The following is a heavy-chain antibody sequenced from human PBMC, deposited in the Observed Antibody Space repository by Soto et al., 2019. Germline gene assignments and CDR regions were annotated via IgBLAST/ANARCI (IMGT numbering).Heavy chain of an antibody. D-gene: IGHD2-2*01. CDR1: GGSISSYY. Sequence: SETLSLTCTVSGGSISSYYWSWIRQPPGKGLEWIGYIYYSGSTNYNPSLKSRVTISVDTSKNQFSLKLSSVTAADTAVYYCARALYRSSTSCPGYYYYYYGMDVWGQGTTVTVSS. CDR2: IYYSGST. V-gene: IGHV4-59*01. J-gene: IGHJ6*02. CDR3: ARALYRSSTSCPGYYYYYYGMDV.